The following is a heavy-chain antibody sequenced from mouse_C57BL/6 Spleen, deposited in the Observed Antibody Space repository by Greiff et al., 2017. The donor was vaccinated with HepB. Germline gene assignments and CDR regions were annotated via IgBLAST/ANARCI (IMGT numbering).Heavy chain of an antibody. CDR1: GYSITSGYY. CDR2: ISYDGSN. D-gene: IGHD2-1*01. V-gene: IGHV3-6*01. J-gene: IGHJ1*03. CDR3: ARDGNYEDWYFDV. Sequence: EVKVEESGPGLVKPSQSLSLTCSVTGYSITSGYYWNWIRQFPGNKLEWMGYISYDGSNNYNPSLKNRISITRDTSKNQFFLKLNSVTTEDTATYYCARDGNYEDWYFDVWGTGTTVTVSS.